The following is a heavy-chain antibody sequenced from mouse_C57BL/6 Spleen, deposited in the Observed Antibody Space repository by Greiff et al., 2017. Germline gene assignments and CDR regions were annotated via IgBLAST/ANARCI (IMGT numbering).Heavy chain of an antibody. J-gene: IGHJ2*01. D-gene: IGHD2-5*01. V-gene: IGHV14-1*01. CDR2: IDPEDGDT. Sequence: VQLQQSGAELVRPGASVKLSCTASGFNIKDYYMHWVKQRPEQGLEWIGRIDPEDGDTEYAPKFQGKATMTADTSSSTAYMQLSSLTSEDSAVYYCARGSNYPYFDYWGQGTTLTVSS. CDR3: ARGSNYPYFDY. CDR1: GFNIKDYY.